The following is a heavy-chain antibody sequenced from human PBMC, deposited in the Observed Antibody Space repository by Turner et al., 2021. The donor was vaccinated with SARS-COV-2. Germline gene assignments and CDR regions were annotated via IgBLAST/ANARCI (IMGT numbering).Heavy chain of an antibody. Sequence: QVQLVQSGAEVKKPGSSVKVSCKASGGTFSTYAITWVRQAPGQGLEWMGGIIPIFGTENYAKKFQGRVTITADESTSTAYMERSSLRSEDTAVYYCARVGVGGSSWPKDFDYWGQGTLVTVSS. D-gene: IGHD6-13*01. J-gene: IGHJ4*02. CDR2: IIPIFGTE. CDR3: ARVGVGGSSWPKDFDY. CDR1: GGTFSTYA. V-gene: IGHV1-69*01.